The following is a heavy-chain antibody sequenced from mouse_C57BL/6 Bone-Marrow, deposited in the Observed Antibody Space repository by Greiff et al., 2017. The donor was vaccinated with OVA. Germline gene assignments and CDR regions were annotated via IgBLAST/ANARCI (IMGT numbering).Heavy chain of an antibody. CDR1: GFTFSDYG. V-gene: IGHV5-17*01. D-gene: IGHD2-3*01. Sequence: EVMLVESGGGLVKPGGSLKLSCAASGFTFSDYGMHWVRQAPEKGLAWVAYISSGSSTIYYADTVKGRFTISRSNAKNTLFLQMTSLRSEDTGMYFCARDGYSVAWFAYWGQGTLGTVSA. CDR2: ISSGSSTI. J-gene: IGHJ3*01. CDR3: ARDGYSVAWFAY.